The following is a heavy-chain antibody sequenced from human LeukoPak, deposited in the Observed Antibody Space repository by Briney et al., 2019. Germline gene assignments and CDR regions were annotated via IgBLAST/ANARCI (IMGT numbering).Heavy chain of an antibody. CDR2: VKQDGSEK. CDR3: AITKRDYYDSSGYYYAPGAFDI. J-gene: IGHJ3*02. Sequence: GGSLRLSCAASGFTFSSYWMSWVRQAPGKGLEWVANVKQDGSEKYYVDSVKGRFTISRDNAKNSLYLQMNSLRAEDTAVYYCAITKRDYYDSSGYYYAPGAFDIWGQGTMVTVSS. V-gene: IGHV3-7*01. CDR1: GFTFSSYW. D-gene: IGHD3-22*01.